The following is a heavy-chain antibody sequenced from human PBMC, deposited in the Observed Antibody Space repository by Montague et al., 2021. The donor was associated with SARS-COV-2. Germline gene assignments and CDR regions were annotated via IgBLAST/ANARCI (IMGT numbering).Heavy chain of an antibody. CDR1: GGSVSNYY. CDR2: IYYSGST. D-gene: IGHD3-22*01. J-gene: IGHJ6*02. Sequence: SETLSLTYTVSGGSVSNYYWSWIRQPPGRGLEWIGYIYYSGSTNYSPSLKSRVTISLDTSKNQFSLKLSSVTAADTAVYYCASGGGYYNYGLDVWGPGTTVTVSS. CDR3: ASGGGYYNYGLDV. V-gene: IGHV4-59*02.